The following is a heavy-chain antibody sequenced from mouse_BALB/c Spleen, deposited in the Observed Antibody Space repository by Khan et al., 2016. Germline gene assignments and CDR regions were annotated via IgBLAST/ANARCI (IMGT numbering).Heavy chain of an antibody. J-gene: IGHJ2*01. Sequence: VQLQQSGPGLVKPSQSLSLTCTVTGYSITSDYAWNWIRQFPGNKLEWMGYINYSGSTSYNPSLKSRISITRDTSKNQFFLQLNSVTTEDTATYYCARDYYGSGFFDYWGQGTTLTVSS. CDR1: GYSITSDYA. CDR3: ARDYYGSGFFDY. V-gene: IGHV3-2*02. D-gene: IGHD1-1*01. CDR2: INYSGST.